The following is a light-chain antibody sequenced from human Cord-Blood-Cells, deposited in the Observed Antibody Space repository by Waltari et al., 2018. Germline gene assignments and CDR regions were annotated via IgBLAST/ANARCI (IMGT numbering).Light chain of an antibody. V-gene: IGLV1-40*01. CDR2: GNS. CDR3: QSYDSSLSGYVV. J-gene: IGLJ2*01. Sequence: QSVLTQPPSVSGAPGQRVTIPCTGSSSNIGAGYDVHWYQQLPGTAPKLLIYGNSNRPSGVPVRFSGSKSGTSASLAITGLQAEDEADYYCQSYDSSLSGYVVFGGGTKLTVL. CDR1: SSNIGAGYD.